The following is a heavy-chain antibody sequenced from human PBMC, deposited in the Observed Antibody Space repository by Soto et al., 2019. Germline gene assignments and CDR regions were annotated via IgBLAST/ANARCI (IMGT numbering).Heavy chain of an antibody. CDR2: INPSGGGT. V-gene: IGHV1-46*02. Sequence: QVQLVQSGAEVRKPGASVKVSGKPSGYTFNTYYLHWLRQAPGKALDWMGVINPSGGGTTNAQKFLGRVTVTRDTSTTTVFMELSSLRSDDTAVYYCARGGHIAVVTASFDNWGQGTLVTVSS. CDR1: GYTFNTYY. CDR3: ARGGHIAVVTASFDN. D-gene: IGHD2-21*02. J-gene: IGHJ4*02.